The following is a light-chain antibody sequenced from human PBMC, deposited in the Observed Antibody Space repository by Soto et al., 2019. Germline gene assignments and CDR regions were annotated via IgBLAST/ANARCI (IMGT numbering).Light chain of an antibody. CDR1: QSINIY. CDR3: LQHNSYPT. V-gene: IGKV1-5*03. Sequence: DIQVTQSPATLSASVGDRVTITCRASQSINIYLAWYRQKPGKAPELLIYQASILEPGVPSRFSGRGSGTEFTLTISSLQPEDFATYYCLQHNSYPTFGQGTRLEIK. J-gene: IGKJ5*01. CDR2: QAS.